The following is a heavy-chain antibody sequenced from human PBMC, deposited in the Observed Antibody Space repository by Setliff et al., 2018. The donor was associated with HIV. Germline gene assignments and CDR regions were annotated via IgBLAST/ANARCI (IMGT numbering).Heavy chain of an antibody. CDR3: AGPIPDDSSGYFPWWYFDL. Sequence: SETLSLTCTVSGGSISSGTYYWSWVRQPAGKGLEWIGSIYYSGSTYNNPSLKSRVTISVDRSKNQFALKLTSVTAADTAVYYCAGPIPDDSSGYFPWWYFDLWGRGTLVTVSS. J-gene: IGHJ2*01. CDR1: GGSISSGTYY. V-gene: IGHV4-39*01. D-gene: IGHD3-22*01. CDR2: IYYSGST.